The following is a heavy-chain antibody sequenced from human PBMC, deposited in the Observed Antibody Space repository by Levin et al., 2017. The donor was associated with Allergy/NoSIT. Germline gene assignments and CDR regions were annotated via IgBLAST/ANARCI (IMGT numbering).Heavy chain of an antibody. CDR1: GFTFSSYA. CDR2: ISGGGRST. Sequence: GSLRLSCAASGFTFSSYALSWVRQAPGKGLEWVSAISGGGRSTFYADSVKGRFTISRDNSKNTLYLQMNSLRVEDTAVYYCAKDKVDILTGYSNFDYWGQGTLVTVSS. V-gene: IGHV3-23*01. CDR3: AKDKVDILTGYSNFDY. D-gene: IGHD3-9*01. J-gene: IGHJ4*02.